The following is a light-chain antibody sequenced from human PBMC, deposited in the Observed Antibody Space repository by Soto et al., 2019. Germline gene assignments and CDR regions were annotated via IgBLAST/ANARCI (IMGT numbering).Light chain of an antibody. Sequence: DVVMTQSPLSLPVTLGQPGSISFSSIQSLVYTNVNTYLDWYQQRPGQSPRRLIYEVSKRASGVPDRFSGSGSGTDFTLKISRVEAEDIGVYYCMQGTYWPRTFGQGTKVDIK. CDR3: MQGTYWPRT. CDR2: EVS. V-gene: IGKV2-30*01. CDR1: QSLVYTNVNTY. J-gene: IGKJ1*01.